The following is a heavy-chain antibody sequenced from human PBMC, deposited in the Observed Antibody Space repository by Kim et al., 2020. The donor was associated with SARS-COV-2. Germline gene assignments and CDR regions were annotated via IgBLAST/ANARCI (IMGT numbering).Heavy chain of an antibody. CDR2: INAGTGNT. J-gene: IGHJ4*02. CDR1: GYIITNFA. V-gene: IGHV1-3*01. Sequence: ASVKVSCKASGYIITNFAIQWVRQAPGQRLEWMGWINAGTGNTKFSQQFQGRVTFTRDTSANTAYMELSSLGSEDTAVYYCARDLFHTGFDYWGQGTLVAVSS. D-gene: IGHD2-8*02. CDR3: ARDLFHTGFDY.